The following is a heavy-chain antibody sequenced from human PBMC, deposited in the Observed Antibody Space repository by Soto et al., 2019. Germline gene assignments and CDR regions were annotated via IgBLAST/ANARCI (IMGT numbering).Heavy chain of an antibody. CDR1: GFTVSSNY. CDR3: AKPPDYNWNDY. D-gene: IGHD1-20*01. Sequence: PGGSLRLSCAASGFTVSSNYVSWVRQAPGKGLEWISAVSGSGGSTYYADSVKGRFTISRDNSKDTLYLQMNNLRAEDTAVYYCAKPPDYNWNDYWGQGTLVTVSA. CDR2: VSGSGGST. J-gene: IGHJ4*02. V-gene: IGHV3-23*01.